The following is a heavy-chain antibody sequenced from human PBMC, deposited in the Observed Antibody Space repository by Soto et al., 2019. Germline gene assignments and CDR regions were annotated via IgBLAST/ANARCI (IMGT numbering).Heavy chain of an antibody. J-gene: IGHJ5*02. CDR2: IYYSGST. CDR3: ARHGVWFGELGWFDP. V-gene: IGHV4-39*01. Sequence: SETLSLTCTVSGGSISSSSYYWGWIRQPPGKGLEWIGSIYYSGSTYYNPSLKSRVTISVDTSKNQFSLKLSSVTAADTAVYYCARHGVWFGELGWFDPWGQGTLVTVSS. D-gene: IGHD3-10*01. CDR1: GGSISSSSYY.